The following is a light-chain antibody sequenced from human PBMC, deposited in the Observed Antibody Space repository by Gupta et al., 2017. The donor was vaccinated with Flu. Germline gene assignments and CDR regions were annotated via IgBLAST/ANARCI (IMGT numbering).Light chain of an antibody. Sequence: QLAVTQSPSASASLGASVRLTCTLSSGHRKYAIAWHQQQPDKGPGFLMMVDPDGSHTKGDGIPDRFSGSSSGAERYLTISSLQSDDEADYYCQTWDTAIRVFGGGTKLTVL. CDR2: VDPDGSH. V-gene: IGLV4-69*01. CDR1: SGHRKYA. J-gene: IGLJ3*02. CDR3: QTWDTAIRV.